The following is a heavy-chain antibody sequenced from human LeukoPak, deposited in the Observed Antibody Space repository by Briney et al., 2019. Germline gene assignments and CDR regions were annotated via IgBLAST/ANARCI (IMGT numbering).Heavy chain of an antibody. D-gene: IGHD3-16*01. Sequence: PGGSLRLSCAASGFTFSNYWMSWVRQAPGKGLEWVANIKQDGSEEYYVDSVEGRFTVSRDNAENSLYLQMNSLRAEDTAVYYCAQRGIYYVFDYWGQGALVTVSS. V-gene: IGHV3-7*03. CDR3: AQRGIYYVFDY. CDR1: GFTFSNYW. CDR2: IKQDGSEE. J-gene: IGHJ4*02.